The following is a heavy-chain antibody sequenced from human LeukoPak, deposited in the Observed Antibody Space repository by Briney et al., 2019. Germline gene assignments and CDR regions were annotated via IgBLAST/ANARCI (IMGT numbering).Heavy chain of an antibody. D-gene: IGHD4-17*01. CDR3: ARSIYGDSYIDY. CDR1: GGSFSGYC. CDR2: INHSGST. V-gene: IGHV4-34*01. J-gene: IGHJ4*02. Sequence: SETLSLTCAVYGGSFSGYCWSWIRQPPGKGLEWIGEINHSGSTNYNPSLKSRVTISVDTSKNQFSLKLSSVTAADTAVYYCARSIYGDSYIDYWGQGTLVTVSS.